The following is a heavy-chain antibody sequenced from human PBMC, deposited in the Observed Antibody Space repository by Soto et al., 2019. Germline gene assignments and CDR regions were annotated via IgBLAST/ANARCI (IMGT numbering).Heavy chain of an antibody. CDR3: ARSAGGRDGYNDFLATVD. D-gene: IGHD2-15*01. CDR1: GFTFSSYA. Sequence: GGSLRLSCAASGFTFSSYAMHWVRQAPGKGLEWVAGISYDGSNKYYADSVNGRFTISRDNSKNTLYLQMNSLRAEDTAVYYCARSAGGRDGYNDFLATVDWGQGTLVTVS. J-gene: IGHJ4*02. V-gene: IGHV3-30-3*01. CDR2: ISYDGSNK.